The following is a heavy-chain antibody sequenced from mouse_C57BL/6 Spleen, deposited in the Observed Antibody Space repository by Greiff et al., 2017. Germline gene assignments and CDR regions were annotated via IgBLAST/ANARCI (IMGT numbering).Heavy chain of an antibody. Sequence: QVQLKQPGAELVRPGSSVKLSCKASGYTFTSYWMHWVKQRPIQGLEWIGNIDPSDSETHYNQKFKDKATLTVDKSSSTAYMQLSSLTSEDSAVYYCARRSYGNYGDYAMDYWGQGTSVTVSS. V-gene: IGHV1-52*01. J-gene: IGHJ4*01. CDR3: ARRSYGNYGDYAMDY. CDR2: IDPSDSET. CDR1: GYTFTSYW. D-gene: IGHD2-10*02.